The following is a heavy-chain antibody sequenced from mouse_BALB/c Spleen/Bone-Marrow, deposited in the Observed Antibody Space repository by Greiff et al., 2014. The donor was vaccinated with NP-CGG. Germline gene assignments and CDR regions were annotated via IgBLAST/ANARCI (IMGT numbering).Heavy chain of an antibody. V-gene: IGHV1-14*01. D-gene: IGHD2-2*01. J-gene: IGHJ1*01. CDR1: GYTFTSYV. Sequence: EVQGVESGPELVKPGASVKMSCKASGYTFTSYVMHWVKQKPGQGLEWIGNINPYNDGTKYNEKFKGKATLTSDKSSSTAFMELSSLTSEDSAVYYCARSLHGYDWYFDVWGAGTTVTVSS. CDR3: ARSLHGYDWYFDV. CDR2: INPYNDGT.